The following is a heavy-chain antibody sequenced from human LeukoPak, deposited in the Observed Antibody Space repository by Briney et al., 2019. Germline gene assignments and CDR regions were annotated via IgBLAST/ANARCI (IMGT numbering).Heavy chain of an antibody. Sequence: GGSLRLSCAASGFTFNTYSMNWVRQAPGKGLEWVSSISSSSSYIYYADSVKGRFTISRDNAKNSLYLQMNSLRAEDTAVYYCAREEQQLVNWFDPWGQGTLVTVSS. CDR3: AREEQQLVNWFDP. V-gene: IGHV3-21*01. J-gene: IGHJ5*02. CDR2: ISSSSSYI. D-gene: IGHD6-13*01. CDR1: GFTFNTYS.